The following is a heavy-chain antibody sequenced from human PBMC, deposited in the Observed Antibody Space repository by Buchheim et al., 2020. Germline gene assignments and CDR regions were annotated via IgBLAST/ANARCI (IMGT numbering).Heavy chain of an antibody. J-gene: IGHJ6*02. CDR2: IWYDGSNK. D-gene: IGHD2-2*01. CDR3: ARSDQHDDYYYYYGMDV. Sequence: QVQLVESGGGVVQPGRSLRLSCAASGFTFSSYGMHWVRQAPGKGLEWVAVIWYDGSNKYYADSVKGRFTISRDNSKTTLYLQMNSLRAEDTAVYYCARSDQHDDYYYYYGMDVWGQGTT. V-gene: IGHV3-33*01. CDR1: GFTFSSYG.